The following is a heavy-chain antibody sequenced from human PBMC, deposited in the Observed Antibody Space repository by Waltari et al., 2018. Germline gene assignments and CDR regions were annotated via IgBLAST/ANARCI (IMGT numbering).Heavy chain of an antibody. CDR2: SHRSGRI. D-gene: IGHD2-15*01. CDR1: GDPMGSHDW. CDR3: ARDRGRGLYLDS. V-gene: IGHV4-4*02. J-gene: IGHJ4*02. Sequence: QLQLPESGPGLVKPSATLSLTCTVSGDPMGSHDWWSWVRQPPGKGLEWIGQSHRSGRINYNPSLESRVTISIDTANNQFSLKVTSTTAADTAVYYCARDRGRGLYLDSWGRGTLVTVSP.